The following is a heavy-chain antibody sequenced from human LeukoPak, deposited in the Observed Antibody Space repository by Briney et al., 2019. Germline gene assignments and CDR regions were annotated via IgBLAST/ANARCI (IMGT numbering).Heavy chain of an antibody. CDR2: INPNSDGT. V-gene: IGHV1-2*02. Sequence: VASVKVSCKASGYTFTGYYIHWVRQAPGQGLEWMGWINPNSDGTNYAQKFQGRVTMTTDTSISTAYMELSRLRSGDTAVYYCAKYSDIWSGLTPLLYWGQGTLVTVSP. CDR1: GYTFTGYY. J-gene: IGHJ4*02. D-gene: IGHD3-3*01. CDR3: AKYSDIWSGLTPLLY.